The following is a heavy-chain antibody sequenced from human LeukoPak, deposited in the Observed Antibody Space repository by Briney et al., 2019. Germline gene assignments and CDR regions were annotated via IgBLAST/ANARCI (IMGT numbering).Heavy chain of an antibody. Sequence: PSETLSLTCTVSGVSISKYYWTWVRQTVGKGLEWIGRIYGDGTITYNPSLKSRVTMSVDTSKNQFSLRLTSVTAADTAMYYCTRDSGTTGEVKFDPWGQGTPVTVSS. J-gene: IGHJ5*02. D-gene: IGHD3-10*01. V-gene: IGHV4-4*07. CDR2: IYGDGTI. CDR3: TRDSGTTGEVKFDP. CDR1: GVSISKYY.